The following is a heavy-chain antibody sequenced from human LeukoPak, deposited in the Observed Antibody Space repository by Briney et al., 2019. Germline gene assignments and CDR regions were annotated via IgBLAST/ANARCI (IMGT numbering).Heavy chain of an antibody. CDR3: AKGVVVAPDVTPFDY. Sequence: GGSLRLSCGASGFTFSIYAMSWVRQAPGKGLEWVSGISGRGASKYYADSVKGRFTISRDNSKNTLYLQMNSLRAEDTAVYYCAKGVVVAPDVTPFDYWGQGTLVTVSS. J-gene: IGHJ4*02. D-gene: IGHD2-2*01. CDR1: GFTFSIYA. V-gene: IGHV3-23*01. CDR2: ISGRGASK.